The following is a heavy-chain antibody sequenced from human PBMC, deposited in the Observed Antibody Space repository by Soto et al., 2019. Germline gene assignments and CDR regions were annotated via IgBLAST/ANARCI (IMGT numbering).Heavy chain of an antibody. J-gene: IGHJ5*02. D-gene: IGHD3-22*01. CDR3: ARDQLGDSRGYYYNWFDP. CDR2: IKQDGREK. V-gene: IGHV3-7*01. Sequence: EVQLVESGGGLVQPGGSLRLSCEASGFTCISYWMTWVRHAPGKGLEWVANIKQDGREKYYVDSVKCRFTISRDTAKNSLYLQMNSLRAEDTAVYYCARDQLGDSRGYYYNWFDPWGQGTLVTVSS. CDR1: GFTCISYW.